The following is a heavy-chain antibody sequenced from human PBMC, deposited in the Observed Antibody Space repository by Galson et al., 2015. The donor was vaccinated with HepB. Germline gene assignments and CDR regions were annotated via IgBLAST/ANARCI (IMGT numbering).Heavy chain of an antibody. CDR3: AKDGRLLEWFLSASYSYYMDV. V-gene: IGHV3-30*18. Sequence: SLRLSCAASGFTFSDYAMHWVRQAPGKGLGWVAVISYDGSNKYYGDSVKGRFTISRDNSKNMLYLQMNSLRPEDTAVYYCAKDGRLLEWFLSASYSYYMDVWGKGTTVTVSS. CDR1: GFTFSDYA. J-gene: IGHJ6*03. CDR2: ISYDGSNK. D-gene: IGHD3-3*01.